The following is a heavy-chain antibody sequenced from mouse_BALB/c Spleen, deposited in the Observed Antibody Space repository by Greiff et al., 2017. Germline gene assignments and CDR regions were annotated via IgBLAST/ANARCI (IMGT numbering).Heavy chain of an antibody. V-gene: IGHV7-3*02. CDR1: GFTFTDYY. CDR3: ARDRPELSFDY. Sequence: EVQVVESGGGLVQPGGSLRLSCATSGFTFTDYYMSWVRQPPGKALEWLGFIRNKANGYTTEYSASVKGRFTISRDNSQSILYLQMNTLRAEDSATYYCARDRPELSFDYWGQGTTLTVSS. D-gene: IGHD4-1*01. J-gene: IGHJ2*01. CDR2: IRNKANGYTT.